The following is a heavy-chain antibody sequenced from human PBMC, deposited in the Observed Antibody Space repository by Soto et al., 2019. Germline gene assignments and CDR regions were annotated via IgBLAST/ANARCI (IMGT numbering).Heavy chain of an antibody. CDR1: GGTFSSYA. CDR3: ARDRGPSSGYYPSWFDP. Sequence: QVQLVQSGAEVKKPGSSVKVSCKASGGTFSSYAISWVRQAPGQGLEWMGEIIPIFGTANYAQKFQGRVTITADESTSTAYMELSSLRSEDTAGYYCARDRGPSSGYYPSWFDPWGQGTLVTVSS. J-gene: IGHJ5*02. D-gene: IGHD3-22*01. CDR2: IIPIFGTA. V-gene: IGHV1-69*12.